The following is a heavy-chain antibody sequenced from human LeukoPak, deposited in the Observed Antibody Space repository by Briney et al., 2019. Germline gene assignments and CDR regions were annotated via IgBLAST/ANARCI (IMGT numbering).Heavy chain of an antibody. D-gene: IGHD1-26*01. CDR1: GFTFSDSW. CDR3: ARDRHSGHYD. J-gene: IGHJ4*02. CDR2: IKEDGSQK. Sequence: GGSLRLSCAASGFTFSDSWMSWVREVPGKGLEWVANIKEDGSQKNYVDSVRGRFTIFRDNAKNSLYLQMNSLRAEDTAVYFCARDRHSGHYDWGQETLVTVSS. V-gene: IGHV3-7*01.